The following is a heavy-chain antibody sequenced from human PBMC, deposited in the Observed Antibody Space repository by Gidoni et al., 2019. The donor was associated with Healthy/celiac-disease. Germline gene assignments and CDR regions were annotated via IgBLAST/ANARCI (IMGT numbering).Heavy chain of an antibody. V-gene: IGHV3-15*01. J-gene: IGHJ3*02. Sequence: AAPVKGRFTISRDDSKNTLYLQMNSLKTEDTAVYYCTTLLLEWSATDAFDIWGQGTMVTVSS. D-gene: IGHD3-3*01. CDR3: TTLLLEWSATDAFDI.